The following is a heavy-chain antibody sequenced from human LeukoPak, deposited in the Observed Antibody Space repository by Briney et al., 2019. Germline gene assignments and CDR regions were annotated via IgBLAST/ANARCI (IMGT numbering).Heavy chain of an antibody. CDR1: GFTFSSYA. CDR2: ISYDGSNK. D-gene: IGHD6-19*01. CDR3: ARCFYSSGWYTVGAYYYYGMDV. V-gene: IGHV3-30-3*01. J-gene: IGHJ6*02. Sequence: GGSLRLSCAASGFTFSSYAMHWVRQAPGKGLEWVAVISYDGSNKYYADSVKGRFTISRDNSKNTLYLQMNSLRAEDTAVYYCARCFYSSGWYTVGAYYYYGMDVWGQGTVVTVSS.